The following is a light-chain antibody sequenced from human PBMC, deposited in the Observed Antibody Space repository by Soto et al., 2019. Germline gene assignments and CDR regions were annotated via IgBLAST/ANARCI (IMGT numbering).Light chain of an antibody. CDR2: NAS. CDR3: QNYNTYSEA. CDR1: QSISGW. V-gene: IGKV1-5*01. Sequence: DIQMTQSPSTLSASVGDRVTITCRASQSISGWLAWYQQKPGKAPKLLIYNASSLKSGVPSRFSASGFGTEFTLTISSLQPADSATYYCQNYNTYSEAFGQGTKV. J-gene: IGKJ1*01.